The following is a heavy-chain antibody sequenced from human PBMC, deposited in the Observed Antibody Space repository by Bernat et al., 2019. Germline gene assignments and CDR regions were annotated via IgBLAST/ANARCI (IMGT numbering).Heavy chain of an antibody. CDR1: GGSISSYY. V-gene: IGHV4-59*01. CDR3: TTVQYYAFFVDYYYYMDV. CDR2: IYYSGST. D-gene: IGHD3-3*01. J-gene: IGHJ6*03. Sequence: QVQLQESGPGLVKPSETLSLTCTVSGGSISSYYWSWIRQPPGKGLEWIGYIYYSGSTNYNPPLKSRVTISVDTSKNQFSLKLSSVTAADTAVYYCTTVQYYAFFVDYYYYMDVWGKGTTVTVSS.